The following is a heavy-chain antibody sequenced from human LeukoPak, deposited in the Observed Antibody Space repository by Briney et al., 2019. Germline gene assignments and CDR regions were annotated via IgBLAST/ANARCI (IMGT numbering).Heavy chain of an antibody. J-gene: IGHJ5*02. CDR1: GFTFSSNY. D-gene: IGHD3-10*01. Sequence: GRSLRLSCAASGFTFSSNYMSWVRQAPGKGLEWVSVIYSGGSTYYADSVKGRFTISRDNSKNTLYLQMNSLRAEDTAVYYCASQYGSGSYFHPNWFDPWGQGTLVTVSS. CDR3: ASQYGSGSYFHPNWFDP. CDR2: IYSGGST. V-gene: IGHV3-66*04.